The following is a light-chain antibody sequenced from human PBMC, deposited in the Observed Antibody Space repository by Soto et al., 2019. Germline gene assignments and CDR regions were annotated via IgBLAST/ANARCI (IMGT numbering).Light chain of an antibody. J-gene: IGKJ4*01. CDR2: MAS. CDR3: LQDYNYPLT. V-gene: IGKV1-5*03. CDR1: QSVSTW. Sequence: DIQMTQSPSTLSASVGDRVTITCRASQSVSTWLAWYQQKPGKAPQVLISMASTLESGVPSRFSGSGSGTDFTLTISSLQPEDFATYYCLQDYNYPLTFGGGTKVDIK.